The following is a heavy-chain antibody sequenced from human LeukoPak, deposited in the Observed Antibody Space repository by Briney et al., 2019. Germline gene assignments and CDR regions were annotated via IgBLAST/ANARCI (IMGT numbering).Heavy chain of an antibody. Sequence: ASVKVSCKASGYTFTSYDINWVRQATGQGLEWMGWMNPNSGNTGYSQKFQDRVTMTRNTSISTDYMELNSLTSEDTAVYYCASDSSHTGGYYYREDAFDVWGQGTMVTVSS. J-gene: IGHJ3*01. D-gene: IGHD3-22*01. CDR3: ASDSSHTGGYYYREDAFDV. CDR2: MNPNSGNT. V-gene: IGHV1-8*02. CDR1: GYTFTSYD.